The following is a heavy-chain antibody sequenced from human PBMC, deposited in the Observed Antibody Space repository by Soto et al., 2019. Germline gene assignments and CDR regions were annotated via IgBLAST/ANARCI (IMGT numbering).Heavy chain of an antibody. J-gene: IGHJ4*02. D-gene: IGHD2-8*02. CDR2: INPDSGAT. Sequence: HEHLVQSGAEVKRPGASLKVSCKASGSSFTGYYIHWVRQAPGQGLEWMGWINPDSGATNYAQNFQGRVTLTSGTSISTASMDLTSLTSDDTAVYYCARGDYGTGGYPFPYFDYWGQGTLVIVSS. CDR1: GSSFTGYY. V-gene: IGHV1-2*02. CDR3: ARGDYGTGGYPFPYFDY.